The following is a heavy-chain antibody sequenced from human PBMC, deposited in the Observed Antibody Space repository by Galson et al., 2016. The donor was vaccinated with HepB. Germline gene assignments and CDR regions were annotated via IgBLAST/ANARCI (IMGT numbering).Heavy chain of an antibody. Sequence: CAISGDSVSNNIAAWNWIRQSPSRGLEWLGRAYYRSDWYNDYAGSARSRITINPDTSKNQFSLQLNSVTPEDTAVYYCARAGGLNENFHFDYWGQGTLVTVSS. CDR1: GDSVSNNIAA. V-gene: IGHV6-1*01. J-gene: IGHJ4*02. D-gene: IGHD1-1*01. CDR3: ARAGGLNENFHFDY. CDR2: AYYRSDWYN.